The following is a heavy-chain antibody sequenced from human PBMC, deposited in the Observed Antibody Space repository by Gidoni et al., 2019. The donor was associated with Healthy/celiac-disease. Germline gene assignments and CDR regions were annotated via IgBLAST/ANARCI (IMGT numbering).Heavy chain of an antibody. J-gene: IGHJ6*02. V-gene: IGHV4-59*01. D-gene: IGHD6-6*01. CDR2: IYYSGST. CDR1: GGSIISSY. CDR3: ARVSAASRYYYYYGMDV. Sequence: QVQLQVSGPGLVKPSETLSLTCTCSGGSIISSYWSWIRQPPGKGLEWIGYIYYSGSTNYNPYRKSRVTISVDTSKNQFSLKLSSVTAADTAVYYCARVSAASRYYYYYGMDVWGQGTTVTVSS.